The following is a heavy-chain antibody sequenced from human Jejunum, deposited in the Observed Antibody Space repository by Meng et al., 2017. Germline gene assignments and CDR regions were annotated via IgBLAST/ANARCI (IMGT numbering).Heavy chain of an antibody. CDR1: GYTFTDDA. CDR3: SRGGILVVTATPERFDP. J-gene: IGHJ5*02. CDR2: INTNTGTP. Sequence: QVQLVQIWYGLKKPGASVKVSCKDSGYTFTDDAIHWVRQAPGQGLEWMGRINTNTGTPTYAQGFTGRFVFSVDTSVTTAYLQISSLDVEDTAVYYCSRGGILVVTATPERFDPWGQETLVTVSS. D-gene: IGHD2-21*02. V-gene: IGHV7-4-1*02.